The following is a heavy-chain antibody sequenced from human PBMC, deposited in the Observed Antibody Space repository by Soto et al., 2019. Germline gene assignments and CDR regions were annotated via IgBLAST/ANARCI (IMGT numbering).Heavy chain of an antibody. CDR1: GGTFSSYA. D-gene: IGHD3-10*01. V-gene: IGHV1-69*01. CDR2: IIPIFGTA. Sequence: QVQLVQSWAEVKKPGSSVKVSCKASGGTFSSYAISWVRQAPGQGLEWMGGIIPIFGTANYAQKFQGRVTITADESTSTAYMELSSLRSEDTAVYYCARGGLVRFGELYYFDYWGQGTLVTVSS. CDR3: ARGGLVRFGELYYFDY. J-gene: IGHJ4*02.